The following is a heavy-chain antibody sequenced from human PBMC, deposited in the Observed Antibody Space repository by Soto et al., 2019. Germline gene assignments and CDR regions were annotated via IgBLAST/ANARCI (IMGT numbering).Heavy chain of an antibody. J-gene: IGHJ4*02. D-gene: IGHD6-13*01. CDR3: ARRGPGTYFDD. V-gene: IGHV3-7*05. CDR1: GFTFSSRW. Sequence: GGSLRLSCEASGFTFSSRWMTWVRQGPGKGLEWVANIKQDENGKDYVDSVKGRFTISRDNSKNTLYLQMNSLRAEDTAVYYCARRGPGTYFDDWGQGTLVTVSS. CDR2: IKQDENGK.